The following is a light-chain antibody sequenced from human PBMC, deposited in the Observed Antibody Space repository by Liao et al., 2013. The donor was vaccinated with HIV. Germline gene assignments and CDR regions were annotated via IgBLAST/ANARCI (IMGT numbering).Light chain of an antibody. V-gene: IGLV3-1*01. CDR3: QAWDRSTGV. CDR1: ELGYKF. Sequence: SDELTQPSSVSVSPGQTASITCSGDELGYKFASWYQQKPGQSPVLVIYQDNKRPSGIPERFSGSSSGNTATLVISGTQPMDEADYYCQAWDRSTGVFGPGTKVTVL. J-gene: IGLJ1*01. CDR2: QDN.